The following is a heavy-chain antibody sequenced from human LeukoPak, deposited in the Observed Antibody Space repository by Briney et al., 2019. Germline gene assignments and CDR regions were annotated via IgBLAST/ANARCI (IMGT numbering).Heavy chain of an antibody. V-gene: IGHV3-73*01. J-gene: IGHJ5*02. CDR1: GFTFSGSA. CDR2: IRSKANSYAT. Sequence: GGSLRLSCAASGFTFSGSAMHWVRQASGKGLEWVGRIRSKANSYATAYAASVKGRFTISRDDSKNTAYLQMNSLKTEDTAVYYCTRQGAIAVAAPWGQGTLVTVSS. D-gene: IGHD6-19*01. CDR3: TRQGAIAVAAP.